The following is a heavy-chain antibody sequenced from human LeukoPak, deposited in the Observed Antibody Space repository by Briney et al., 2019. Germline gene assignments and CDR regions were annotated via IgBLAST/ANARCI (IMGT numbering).Heavy chain of an antibody. CDR2: IIPIFGTA. Sequence: EALVKVSCKASGGTFSSYAISWVRQAPGQGLEWMGGIIPIFGTANYAQKFQGRVTITTDESTSTAYMELGSLRSEDTAVYYCARGLDGGNSFVYWGQGTLVTVSS. CDR1: GGTFSSYA. CDR3: ARGLDGGNSFVY. J-gene: IGHJ4*02. D-gene: IGHD4-23*01. V-gene: IGHV1-69*05.